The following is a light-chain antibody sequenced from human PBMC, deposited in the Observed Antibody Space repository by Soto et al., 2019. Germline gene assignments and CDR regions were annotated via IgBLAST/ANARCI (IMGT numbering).Light chain of an antibody. CDR1: ASNIESNT. V-gene: IGLV1-44*01. J-gene: IGLJ1*01. CDR3: AAWDDSLNAFV. Sequence: QSVLTQPPSASATPGQRVTISCSGGASNIESNTVTWYKQLPGTAPKLVIYSNDDRPSGAPDRFSGSKSGTSASLAVSGLQSEDEADYYCAAWDDSLNAFVFGTGTKVTVL. CDR2: SND.